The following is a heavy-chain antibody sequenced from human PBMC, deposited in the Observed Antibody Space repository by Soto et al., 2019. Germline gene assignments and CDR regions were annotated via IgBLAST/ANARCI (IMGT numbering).Heavy chain of an antibody. V-gene: IGHV3-23*01. CDR3: AKAQLELRQDYYYYYYYMDV. D-gene: IGHD1-7*01. CDR2: ISGSGGST. J-gene: IGHJ6*03. CDR1: GFTFSSYA. Sequence: GGSLRLSCAASGFTFSSYAMSWVRQAPGKGLEWVSAISGSGGSTYYADSVKGRFTISRDNSKNTLYLQMNSLRAEDTAVYYCAKAQLELRQDYYYYYYYMDVWGKGTTVTVSS.